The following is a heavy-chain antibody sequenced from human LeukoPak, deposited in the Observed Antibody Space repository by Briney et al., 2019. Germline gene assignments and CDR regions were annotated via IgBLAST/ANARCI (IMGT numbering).Heavy chain of an antibody. J-gene: IGHJ5*02. CDR2: ISSSGST. Sequence: PSETLSPTCTVSGDSISSGDYYWSWIRQPAGKGLEWIGRISSSGSTNYNPSLKSRVTISVDTSKNQFSLKLSSVTAADTAVYYCARGRTTATPWGQGTLVTVSS. D-gene: IGHD4-11*01. CDR1: GDSISSGDYY. CDR3: ARGRTTATP. V-gene: IGHV4-61*02.